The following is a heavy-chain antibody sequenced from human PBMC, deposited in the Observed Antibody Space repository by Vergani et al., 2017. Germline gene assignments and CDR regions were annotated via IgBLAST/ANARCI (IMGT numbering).Heavy chain of an antibody. CDR1: GGTFSSYA. Sequence: QVQLVQSGAEVKKPGSSVKVSCKASGGTFSSYAISWVRQAPGQGLEWMGRIIPIFGTANYAQKFQGRVTSTADESTSTAYMELSSLRSEDTAVYYCAREGGRWLQLSSSGYFQHWGQGTLVTVSS. J-gene: IGHJ1*01. V-gene: IGHV1-69*18. CDR2: IIPIFGTA. D-gene: IGHD5-24*01. CDR3: AREGGRWLQLSSSGYFQH.